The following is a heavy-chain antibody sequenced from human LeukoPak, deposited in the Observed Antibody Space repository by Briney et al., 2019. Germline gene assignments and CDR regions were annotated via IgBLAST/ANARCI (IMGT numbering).Heavy chain of an antibody. CDR3: ASTAGASWYSFDF. J-gene: IGHJ4*02. CDR2: IYSGGST. V-gene: IGHV3-66*01. Sequence: PAGSLRLSCAASGFTVSSNYMSWVRQAPGKGLEWVSVIYSGGSTYYADSVKGRFTISRDTSKNTLYLQMNSLRAEDTAVYYCASTAGASWYSFDFWGQGTLVTVSS. D-gene: IGHD6-13*01. CDR1: GFTVSSNY.